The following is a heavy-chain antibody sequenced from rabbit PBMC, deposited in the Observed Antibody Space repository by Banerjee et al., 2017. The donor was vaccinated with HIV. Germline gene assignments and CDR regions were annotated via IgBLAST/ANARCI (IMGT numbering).Heavy chain of an antibody. CDR2: IYNGDGST. D-gene: IGHD2-1*01. CDR3: ARDIAASDYGGFDL. J-gene: IGHJ4*01. CDR1: GFSFSSSYY. V-gene: IGHV1S40*01. Sequence: QSLEESGGDLVKPGTSLTLTCTASGFSFSSSYYMCWVRQAPGKGLEWLGCIYNGDGSTYYASWVNGRFTISRTSSTTVTLQVTSLTAADTATYFCARDIAASDYGGFDLWGPGTLVTVS.